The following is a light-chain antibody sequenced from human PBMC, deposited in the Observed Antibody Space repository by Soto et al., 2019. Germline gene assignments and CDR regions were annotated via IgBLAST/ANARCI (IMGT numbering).Light chain of an antibody. CDR1: QSVSGN. J-gene: IGKJ5*01. V-gene: IGKV3-15*01. CDR3: QQYKNWLLIS. Sequence: EIVMTQSPGTLSVSPGEGATLSCRASQSVSGNLAWYQQKPGQAPRLLIYGTSIRATGVPARFSGGGSGTEFPLTISGLQSEYFAVYYCQQYKNWLLISFGQGTRLDIK. CDR2: GTS.